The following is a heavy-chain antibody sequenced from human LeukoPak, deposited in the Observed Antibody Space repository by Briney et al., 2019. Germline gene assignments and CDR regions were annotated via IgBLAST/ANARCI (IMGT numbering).Heavy chain of an antibody. V-gene: IGHV1-3*01. CDR3: ASERTATYYFDY. Sequence: ASVKVSCKASGYTFTSYAMHWVRQAPGQRLEWMGWINAGNGNTKYSQKFQGRVTLTRDTSITTAYMEVSRLRSDDTAVYYCASERTATYYFDYWGQGTLVTVSS. D-gene: IGHD1/OR15-1a*01. J-gene: IGHJ4*02. CDR2: INAGNGNT. CDR1: GYTFTSYA.